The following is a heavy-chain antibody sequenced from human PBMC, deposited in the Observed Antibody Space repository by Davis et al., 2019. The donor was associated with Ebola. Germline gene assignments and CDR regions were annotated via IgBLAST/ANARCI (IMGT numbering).Heavy chain of an antibody. CDR3: AREREEGVNKNFDY. CDR1: GFTFSSYW. CDR2: INSDGSST. Sequence: GESLKISCAASGFTFSSYWMHWVRQAPGKGLVWVSRINSDGSSTSYADSVKGRFTISRDNAKNTVYMQMNSLSAEDTAVYYCAREREEGVNKNFDYWGQGALVTVSS. V-gene: IGHV3-74*01. J-gene: IGHJ4*02. D-gene: IGHD1/OR15-1a*01.